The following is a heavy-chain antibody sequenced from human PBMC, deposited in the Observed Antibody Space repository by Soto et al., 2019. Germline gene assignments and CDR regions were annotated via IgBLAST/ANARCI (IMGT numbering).Heavy chain of an antibody. CDR3: ARPVPTLDTAMVTGYYYGMDV. V-gene: IGHV5-51*01. Sequence: PGESVKSSCKGCGYSVSSYWIGWVRQMPGKGLEWMGIIYPGDSDTRYSPSFQGQVTISADKAISTAYLQWSSLKASDTAMFYCARPVPTLDTAMVTGYYYGMDVWGQGTTVTVSS. CDR1: GYSVSSYW. CDR2: IYPGDSDT. J-gene: IGHJ6*02. D-gene: IGHD5-18*01.